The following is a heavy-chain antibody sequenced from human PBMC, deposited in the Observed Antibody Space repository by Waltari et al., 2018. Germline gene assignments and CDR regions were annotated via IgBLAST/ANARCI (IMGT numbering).Heavy chain of an antibody. CDR2: IYYSGST. Sequence: QVQLQESGPGLVKPSETLSLTCTVSGGTISSHYWSWIRQPPGKGLEWIGYIYYSGSTNYNPSLKSRVTISVDTSKNQFSLKLSSVTAADTAVYYCARDRGYDIHESSAFDIWGQGTMVTVSS. CDR3: ARDRGYDIHESSAFDI. D-gene: IGHD3-9*01. V-gene: IGHV4-59*11. J-gene: IGHJ3*02. CDR1: GGTISSHY.